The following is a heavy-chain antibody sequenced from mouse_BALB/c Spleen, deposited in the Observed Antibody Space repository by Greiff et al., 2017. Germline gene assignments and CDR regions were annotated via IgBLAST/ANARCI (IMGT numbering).Heavy chain of an antibody. CDR1: GYTFTSYW. D-gene: IGHD2-4*01. CDR3: ARSDYDSSWFAY. Sequence: VQLQQSGAELARPGASVKLSCKASGYTFTSYWMQWVKQRPGQGLEWIGAIYPGDGDTRYTQKFKGKATLTADKSSSTAYMQLSSLASEDSAVYYCARSDYDSSWFAYWGQGTLVTVSA. CDR2: IYPGDGDT. V-gene: IGHV1-87*01. J-gene: IGHJ3*01.